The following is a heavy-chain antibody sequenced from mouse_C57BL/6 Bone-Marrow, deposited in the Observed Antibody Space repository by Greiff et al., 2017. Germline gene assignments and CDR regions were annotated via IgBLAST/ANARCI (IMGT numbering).Heavy chain of an antibody. J-gene: IGHJ3*01. CDR2: ILPGSGST. Sequence: QVQLQQSGAELMKPGASVKLSCKATGYTFTGYWIEWVKQRPGHGLEWIGEILPGSGSTNYNEKFKGKATFTADTSSNTAYMQLSSLTTEDSAIYYCARGGYYDGDYAAWFAYWGQGTLVTVSA. CDR3: ARGGYYDGDYAAWFAY. V-gene: IGHV1-9*01. D-gene: IGHD2-3*01. CDR1: GYTFTGYW.